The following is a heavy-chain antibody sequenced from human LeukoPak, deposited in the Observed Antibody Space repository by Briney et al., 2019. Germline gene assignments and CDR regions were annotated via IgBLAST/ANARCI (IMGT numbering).Heavy chain of an antibody. D-gene: IGHD5-18*01. CDR1: GYTLTELS. CDR2: FDPEDGET. J-gene: IGHJ4*02. CDR3: ATGWRGYSYGYPFDY. V-gene: IGHV1-24*01. Sequence: ASVKVSCKVSGYTLTELSMHWVRQAPGKGLEWMGGFDPEDGETIYAQKFQGRVTMTEDTSTDTAYMELSSLRSEDTAVYYYATGWRGYSYGYPFDYRGQGTLVTVSS.